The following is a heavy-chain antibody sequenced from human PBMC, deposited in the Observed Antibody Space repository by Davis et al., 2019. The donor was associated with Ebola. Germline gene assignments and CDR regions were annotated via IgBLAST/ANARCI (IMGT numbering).Heavy chain of an antibody. Sequence: SVKVSCKASGDTFSVDTITWVRQAPGQGLEWIGGIIPGFGAANYAQRFLGRVTITADESATTPHMELSSLRSDDTAVYYCARGIATRPAYYFDSWGQGTRVTGSS. CDR1: GDTFSVDT. CDR3: ARGIATRPAYYFDS. D-gene: IGHD6-6*01. J-gene: IGHJ4*02. V-gene: IGHV1-69*13. CDR2: IIPGFGAA.